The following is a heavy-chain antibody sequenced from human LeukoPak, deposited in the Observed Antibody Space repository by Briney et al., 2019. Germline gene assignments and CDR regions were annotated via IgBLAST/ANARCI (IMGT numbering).Heavy chain of an antibody. CDR2: ISAYNGDS. V-gene: IGHV1-18*01. D-gene: IGHD4-11*01. J-gene: IGHJ3*02. Sequence: GASVKVSCKASGYTFTSYGITWVRQAPGQGLEWMGWISAYNGDSNYAQKLQGRVTMTTDTSTSTAYMELRSLRSDDTALYYCARDGDYNGAFDIWGQGTMVTVSS. CDR3: ARDGDYNGAFDI. CDR1: GYTFTSYG.